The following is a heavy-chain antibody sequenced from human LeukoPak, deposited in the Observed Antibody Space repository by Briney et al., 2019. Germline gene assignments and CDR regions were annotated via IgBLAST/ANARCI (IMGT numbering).Heavy chain of an antibody. Sequence: SETLSLTCTVSGGSISSYYWSWIRQPPGKGLEWIGYIYYSGGTNYNPSLKSRVTISVDTSKNQFSLKLSSVTAADTAVYYCASLGYSSYNWFDPWGQGTLVTVSS. CDR1: GGSISSYY. D-gene: IGHD5-18*01. CDR2: IYYSGGT. V-gene: IGHV4-59*01. CDR3: ASLGYSSYNWFDP. J-gene: IGHJ5*02.